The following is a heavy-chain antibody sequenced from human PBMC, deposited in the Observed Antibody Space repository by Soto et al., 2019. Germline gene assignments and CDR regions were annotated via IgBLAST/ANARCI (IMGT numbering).Heavy chain of an antibody. CDR1: GGSISSGGYS. CDR3: ATHLATMPACYETRPPAYGMDF. Sequence: LSLTCAVSGGSISSGGYSWSWIRQPPGKGLEWIGYIYHSGSIYYNPSLKSRVTISVDRSKNQFSLKLRSVTAADTAVYYRATHLATMPACYETRPPAYGMDFWGQGTTVTLPS. CDR2: IYHSGSI. V-gene: IGHV4-30-2*01. J-gene: IGHJ6*02. D-gene: IGHD3-16*01.